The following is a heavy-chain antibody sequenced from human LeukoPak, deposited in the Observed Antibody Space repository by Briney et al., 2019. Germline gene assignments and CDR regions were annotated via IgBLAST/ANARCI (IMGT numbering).Heavy chain of an antibody. J-gene: IGHJ4*02. D-gene: IGHD6-13*01. CDR1: GFTFSSYS. CDR3: ARAPSSSWWSFDY. CDR2: ISSSSSYI. Sequence: GGSLRLSCAASGFTFSSYSMNWVRQAPGKGLEWVSSISSSSSYIYYADSVKGRFTISRDNAKNSLYLQMNSLRAEDTAVYYCARAPSSSWWSFDYWGQGTLVTVSS. V-gene: IGHV3-21*01.